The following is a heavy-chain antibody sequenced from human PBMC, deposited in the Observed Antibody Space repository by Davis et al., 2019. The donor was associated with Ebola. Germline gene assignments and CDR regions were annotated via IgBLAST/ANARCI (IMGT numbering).Heavy chain of an antibody. CDR1: GGSFSGYY. D-gene: IGHD5-12*01. CDR2: INHSGST. Sequence: SETLSLTCAVYGGSFSGYYWSWIRRPPGKGLEWIGEINHSGSTNYNPSLKSRVTISVDTSKNQFSLKLSSVTAADTAVYYCARLQRYGGYDRDYWGQGTLVTVSS. V-gene: IGHV4-34*01. J-gene: IGHJ4*02. CDR3: ARLQRYGGYDRDY.